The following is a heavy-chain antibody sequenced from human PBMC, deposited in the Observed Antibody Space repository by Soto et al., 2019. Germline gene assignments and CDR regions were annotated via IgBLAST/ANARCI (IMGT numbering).Heavy chain of an antibody. V-gene: IGHV3-23*04. Sequence: VQLVQSGAEVKKPGSSVKVSCKASGGTFSSYAMSWVRQAPGKGLEWVSSVSGGGGSTYYADSVKGRFTTSRDNSNNTLYLQMNSLRAEDTAVYYCAKGGLLTGVAYFDYWGQGTLVSVSS. J-gene: IGHJ4*02. D-gene: IGHD7-27*01. CDR3: AKGGLLTGVAYFDY. CDR1: GGTFSSYA. CDR2: VSGGGGST.